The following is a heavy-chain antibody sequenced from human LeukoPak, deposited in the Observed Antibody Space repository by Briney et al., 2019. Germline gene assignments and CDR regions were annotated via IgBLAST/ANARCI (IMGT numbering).Heavy chain of an antibody. CDR2: IYYSGST. Sequence: PSETLSLTCTVSGGSISSGGYYWSWIRQPPGKGLEWIGYIYYSGSTNYNPSLKSRVTISVDTSKNQFSLKLSSVTAADTAVYYCARAKSIAAAGPYYYYGMDVWGQGTTVTVSS. CDR1: GGSISSGGYY. D-gene: IGHD6-13*01. J-gene: IGHJ6*02. CDR3: ARAKSIAAAGPYYYYGMDV. V-gene: IGHV4-61*08.